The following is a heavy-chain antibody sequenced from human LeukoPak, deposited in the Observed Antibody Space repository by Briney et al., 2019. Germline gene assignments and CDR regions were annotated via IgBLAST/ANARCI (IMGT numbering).Heavy chain of an antibody. D-gene: IGHD6-19*01. Sequence: GVSLRLSCAASGFTFSNYGMNWVRQAPGKGLEWVSVISSGGGTTYYSDSVKGRFIISRDNSKNTLYLQMNSLRADDTAVYYCAKAGIAVPATPEYCGQGPQVPVSS. CDR1: GFTFSNYG. V-gene: IGHV3-23*01. CDR2: ISSGGGTT. J-gene: IGHJ4*02. CDR3: AKAGIAVPATPEY.